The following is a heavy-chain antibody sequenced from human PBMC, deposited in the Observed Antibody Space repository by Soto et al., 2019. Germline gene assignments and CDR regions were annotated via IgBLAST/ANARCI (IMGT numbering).Heavy chain of an antibody. Sequence: GESLKISCKGSGYSFTSYWIGWVRQMPGKGLEWMGIIYPGDSDTRYSPSFQGQVTISADKSISTAYLQWSSLKASDTAMYYCERHSFGVHAGAGMDVWGQGTTVTVSS. D-gene: IGHD3-3*01. V-gene: IGHV5-51*01. CDR3: ERHSFGVHAGAGMDV. CDR1: GYSFTSYW. J-gene: IGHJ6*02. CDR2: IYPGDSDT.